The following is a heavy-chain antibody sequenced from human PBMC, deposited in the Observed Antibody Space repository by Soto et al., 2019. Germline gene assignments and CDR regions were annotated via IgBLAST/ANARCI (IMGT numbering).Heavy chain of an antibody. CDR3: ARTTIAGSSMPYYYYGMDV. V-gene: IGHV2-70*01. CDR1: GFSLSTSGMC. CDR2: IDWDDDK. J-gene: IGHJ6*02. Sequence: SGPMLVNPTQTLTLTCTFSGFSLSTSGMCVSWIRQPPGKALEWLALIDWDDDKYYSTSLKTRLTISKDTSKNQVVLTMTNMDPVDTATYYCARTTIAGSSMPYYYYGMDVWGQGTTVTVSS. D-gene: IGHD6-13*01.